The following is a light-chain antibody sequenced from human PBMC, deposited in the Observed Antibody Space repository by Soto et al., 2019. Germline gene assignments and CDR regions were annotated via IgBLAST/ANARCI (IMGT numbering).Light chain of an antibody. Sequence: RASGSGSSNVSWYQQKRGQAPRLLIYDSTYKAAGIPARFSGSGSGTDFTLTISSLEHEDFAVYYCQQRSNWPRTFGQGTKVDIK. J-gene: IGKJ1*01. CDR3: QQRSNWPRT. V-gene: IGKV3-11*01. CDR1: GSGSSN. CDR2: DST.